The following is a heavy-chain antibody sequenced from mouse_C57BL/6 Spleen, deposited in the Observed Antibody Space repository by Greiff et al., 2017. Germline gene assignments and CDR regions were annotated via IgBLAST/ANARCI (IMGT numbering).Heavy chain of an antibody. Sequence: EVQLQQSVAELVRPGASVKLSCTASGFNIKNTYMHWVKQRPEQGLEWIGRIDPANGNTKYAPKFQGKATITADTSSNTAYLQLSSLTSADTAIYYCARHLTVVATLPAMGCWGQGTSVTVSS. D-gene: IGHD1-1*01. CDR2: IDPANGNT. J-gene: IGHJ4*01. CDR3: ARHLTVVATLPAMGC. V-gene: IGHV14-3*01. CDR1: GFNIKNTY.